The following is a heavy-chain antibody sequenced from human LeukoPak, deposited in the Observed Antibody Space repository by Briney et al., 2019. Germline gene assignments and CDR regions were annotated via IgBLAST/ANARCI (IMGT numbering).Heavy chain of an antibody. V-gene: IGHV4-4*07. CDR1: GGSISSYY. J-gene: IGHJ5*02. Sequence: SETLSLTCTVSGGSISSYYWSWIRQPAGKGLEWIGRIYTSGSTNYNPSLKSRVTMSVDTSKNQFSPKLSSVTAADTAVYYCARSQYDFWSGDFDSNWFDPWGQGTLVTVSS. D-gene: IGHD3-3*01. CDR2: IYTSGST. CDR3: ARSQYDFWSGDFDSNWFDP.